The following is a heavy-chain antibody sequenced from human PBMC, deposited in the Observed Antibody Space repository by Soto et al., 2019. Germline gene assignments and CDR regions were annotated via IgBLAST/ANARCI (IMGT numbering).Heavy chain of an antibody. CDR1: GYTFTSYA. J-gene: IGHJ4*02. Sequence: QVQLVQSGAEEKKPGASVKVSCKASGYTFTSYAMHWVRQAPGQRLEWMGWINAGNGNTKYSQKFQGRVTITSDTSASTAYMDLSSLRSEDTSVYYCARGSVVVVTDWGQGTLVTVSS. V-gene: IGHV1-3*05. D-gene: IGHD2-2*01. CDR2: INAGNGNT. CDR3: ARGSVVVVTD.